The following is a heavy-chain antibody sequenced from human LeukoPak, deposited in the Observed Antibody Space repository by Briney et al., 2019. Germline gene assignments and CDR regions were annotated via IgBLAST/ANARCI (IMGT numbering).Heavy chain of an antibody. CDR2: IYSGGST. J-gene: IGHJ4*02. D-gene: IGHD1-14*01. CDR3: ARDLEESGFDY. CDR1: GFTVSTNY. Sequence: PGGSLRLSCAASGFTVSTNYMSWVRQAPGKGLEWVSVIYSGGSTYYADSVKGRFTISRDNSKNTLYLQMNSLRADDTAVYYCARDLEESGFDYWGKGTLVTVSS. V-gene: IGHV3-66*01.